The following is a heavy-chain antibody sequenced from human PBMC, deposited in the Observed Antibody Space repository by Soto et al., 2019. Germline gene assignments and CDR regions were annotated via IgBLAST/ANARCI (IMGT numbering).Heavy chain of an antibody. CDR3: AADRKSDILTPSYYYYGMDV. J-gene: IGHJ6*02. D-gene: IGHD3-9*01. V-gene: IGHV1-18*01. CDR2: ISAYNGNT. CDR1: GYTFTSYG. Sequence: ASVKVSCKASGYTFTSYGISWVRQAPGQGLEWMGWISAYNGNTNYAQKFQERVTITRDMSTSTAYMELSSLRSEDTAVYYCAADRKSDILTPSYYYYGMDVWGQGTTVTVSS.